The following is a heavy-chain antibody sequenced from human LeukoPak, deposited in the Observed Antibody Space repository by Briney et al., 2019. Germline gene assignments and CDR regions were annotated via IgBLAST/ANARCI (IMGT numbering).Heavy chain of an antibody. Sequence: PGGSLRLSCAAPGFTFNIYAMSWVRLAPGKGLQWVASMCGSAGCTYYADSVKGRFTISRDNSKNTLYLQMNSLRAEDTAIYYCARDRPNYHESNGHYYQRDGDHWGQGTLVTVSS. D-gene: IGHD3-22*01. J-gene: IGHJ5*02. CDR3: ARDRPNYHESNGHYYQRDGDH. CDR1: GFTFNIYA. V-gene: IGHV3-23*01. CDR2: MCGSAGCT.